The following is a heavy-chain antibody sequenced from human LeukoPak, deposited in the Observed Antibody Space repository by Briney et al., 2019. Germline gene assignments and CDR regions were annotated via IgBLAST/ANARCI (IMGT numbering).Heavy chain of an antibody. CDR3: ARDKPPPKGRDTAMVTGRFDY. CDR2: ISYDGSNK. J-gene: IGHJ4*02. D-gene: IGHD5-18*01. CDR1: GFTFSSYA. V-gene: IGHV3-30-3*01. Sequence: GGSLRLSCAASGFTFSSYAMHWVRQAPGKGLEWVAVISYDGSNKYYADSVKGRFTISRDNSKNTLYLQMNSLRAEDTAVYYCARDKPPPKGRDTAMVTGRFDYWGQGTLVTVSS.